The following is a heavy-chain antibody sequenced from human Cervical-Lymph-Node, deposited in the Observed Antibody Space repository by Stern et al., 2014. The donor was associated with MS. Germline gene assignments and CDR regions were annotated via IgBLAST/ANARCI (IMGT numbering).Heavy chain of an antibody. J-gene: IGHJ4*02. Sequence: VQLVQSGAEVKKPGESLRISCNGSGDSFTSYWISWVRQMPGKGLEWMGRIDPSDSNANYSPSFQGPVTISADKSITTAYLHWSSLKASDTAMYYCAAGSFLGVAGYWGPGTLVTVSS. D-gene: IGHD3-10*01. CDR2: IDPSDSNA. CDR1: GDSFTSYW. V-gene: IGHV5-10-1*03. CDR3: AAGSFLGVAGY.